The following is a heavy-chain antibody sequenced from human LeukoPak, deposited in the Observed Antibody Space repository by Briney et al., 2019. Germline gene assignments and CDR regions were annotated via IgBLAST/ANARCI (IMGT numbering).Heavy chain of an antibody. V-gene: IGHV4-38-2*02. CDR3: ARDSRSLEWLLSRDNWFDP. J-gene: IGHJ5*02. CDR1: GYSISSGYY. CDR2: IYHSGST. D-gene: IGHD3-3*01. Sequence: PSETLSLTCTVSGYSISSGYYWGWIRQPPGKGLEWIGSIYHSGSTYYNPSLKSRVTISVDTSKNQFSLKLSSVTAADTAVYYCARDSRSLEWLLSRDNWFDPWGQGTLVTVSS.